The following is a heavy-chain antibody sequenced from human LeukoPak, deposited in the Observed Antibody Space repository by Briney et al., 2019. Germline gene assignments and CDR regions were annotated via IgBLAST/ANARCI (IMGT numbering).Heavy chain of an antibody. CDR3: AKTGAVKGDY. CDR2: ISGSGGDT. CDR1: GFTFSIYA. J-gene: IGHJ4*02. Sequence: GGSLRLSCAASGFTFSIYAMSWVRQAPGKGLEWVSVISGSGGDTYYADSVKGRFTISRDNSKNTLYLQMNSLRAEDTAVYYCAKTGAVKGDYWGQGTLVTVPS. V-gene: IGHV3-23*01. D-gene: IGHD4-17*01.